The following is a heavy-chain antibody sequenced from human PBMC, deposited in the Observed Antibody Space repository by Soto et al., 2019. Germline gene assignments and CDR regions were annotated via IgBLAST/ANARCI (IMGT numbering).Heavy chain of an antibody. CDR2: ISSSGDAI. CDR1: GFIFSDYT. CDR3: ARDHGGSTWFVGVYYFFGMDV. Sequence: ESGGDLVQPGGSLRLSCAASGFIFSDYTMTWVRQAPGRGLEFVSHISSSGDAIFYAESVKGRCTVSRDNAKNSLYLQMNSLRDDDTAVYFCARDHGGSTWFVGVYYFFGMDVWGQGTAVTVSS. D-gene: IGHD6-13*01. J-gene: IGHJ6*02. V-gene: IGHV3-48*02.